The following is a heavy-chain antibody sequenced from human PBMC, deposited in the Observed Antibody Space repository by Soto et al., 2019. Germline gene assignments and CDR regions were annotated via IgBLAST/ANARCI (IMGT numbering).Heavy chain of an antibody. D-gene: IGHD1-26*01. CDR3: ARDLGGQIVDY. J-gene: IGHJ4*02. Sequence: QVQLVQSGAEVKKPGASVKVSCKASGYTFTSYGISWVRQAPGQGLEWMGWISGYNGNTTYAQKLQGRVTMTTDTSTSTAYVELRSLRSDDTAVYYCARDLGGQIVDYWGQGTLVTVSS. CDR1: GYTFTSYG. CDR2: ISGYNGNT. V-gene: IGHV1-18*01.